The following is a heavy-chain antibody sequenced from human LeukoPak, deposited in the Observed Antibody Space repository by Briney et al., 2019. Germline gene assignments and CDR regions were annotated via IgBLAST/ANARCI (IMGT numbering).Heavy chain of an antibody. CDR1: GGSFTDYF. J-gene: IGHJ5*02. D-gene: IGHD2-8*01. Sequence: SETLSLTCSDYGGSFTDYFWTWIRQSPGKGLEWIGEINDYTGDTKYNPSLNSRVSISLEKSKNQFSLELRSVTAADTAVYYCAREPRFCTNGVCYPRWFDPWGQGTLVTVSS. CDR3: AREPRFCTNGVCYPRWFDP. V-gene: IGHV4-34*01. CDR2: INDYTGDT.